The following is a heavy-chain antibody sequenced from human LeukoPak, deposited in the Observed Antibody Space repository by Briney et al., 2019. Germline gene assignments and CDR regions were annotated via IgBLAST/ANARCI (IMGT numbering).Heavy chain of an antibody. Sequence: PGGALRLSCAASGFTFSSYAMSWVRQAPGKGLEWVSAIIGSGGSTYYADSVKGRFTISRDNSKNTLYLQMNSLRAEDTAVYYCAKSARLRYFDWLLSYYYYGMDVWGQGTTVTVSS. CDR3: AKSARLRYFDWLLSYYYYGMDV. V-gene: IGHV3-23*01. CDR2: IIGSGGST. D-gene: IGHD3-9*01. J-gene: IGHJ6*02. CDR1: GFTFSSYA.